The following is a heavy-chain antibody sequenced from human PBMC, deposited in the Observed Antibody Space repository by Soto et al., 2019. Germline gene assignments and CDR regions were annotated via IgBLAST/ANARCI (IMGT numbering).Heavy chain of an antibody. Sequence: GGSLRLSCAASGFAFSSYGIHWVRQAPGKGLEWVAVISHDGSIYSYADSVAGRLDISRDNSKSMVYVDMISLRPDDTAVYYCAKEVGASATAALGFFYYGVDVWGQGTMVTFSS. CDR3: AKEVGASATAALGFFYYGVDV. D-gene: IGHD6-13*01. CDR1: GFAFSSYG. CDR2: ISHDGSIY. J-gene: IGHJ6*02. V-gene: IGHV3-30*18.